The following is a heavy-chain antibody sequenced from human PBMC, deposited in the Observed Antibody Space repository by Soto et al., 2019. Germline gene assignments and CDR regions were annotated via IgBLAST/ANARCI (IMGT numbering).Heavy chain of an antibody. D-gene: IGHD6-13*01. CDR3: ARLQAAAGDNDLTFDY. Sequence: VAAVKSSCEGSVYSLTSYLMCWVRQIPGKDLEWMGRIDPSDSYTNYSPSFQGHVTISADKSISTAYLQWSSLKASDTVMYYCARLQAAAGDNDLTFDYWGQGTLVIVSS. CDR1: VYSLTSYL. J-gene: IGHJ4*02. CDR2: IDPSDSYT. V-gene: IGHV5-10-1*01.